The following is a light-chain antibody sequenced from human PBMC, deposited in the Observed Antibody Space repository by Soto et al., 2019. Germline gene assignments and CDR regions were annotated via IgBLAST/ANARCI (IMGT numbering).Light chain of an antibody. CDR1: QSVSSN. J-gene: IGKJ3*01. Sequence: EIVMTQSPATLSVSPGERATLSCRASQSVSSNLAWYQQKPGQAPRLLMYGASTRATGIPARFSGSGSGTEFTLTISSLQSEDFALYYCQQYNYWPSFGPGTKVDIK. CDR3: QQYNYWPS. CDR2: GAS. V-gene: IGKV3-15*01.